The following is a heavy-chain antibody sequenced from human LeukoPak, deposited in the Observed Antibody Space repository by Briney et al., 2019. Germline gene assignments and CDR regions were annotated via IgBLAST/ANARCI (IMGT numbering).Heavy chain of an antibody. CDR1: GYTFTSYG. CDR3: ARVFLGAKGRDWFDP. V-gene: IGHV1-18*01. D-gene: IGHD1-26*01. J-gene: IGHJ5*02. CDR2: ISAYNGNT. Sequence: ASVKVSCKASGYTFTSYGISWVRQPPGQGLEWMGLISAYNGNTNYAQKLQGRVTMTTDTSTSTAYMELRSLRSDNTAVYYCARVFLGAKGRDWFDPWGQGTLVTVSS.